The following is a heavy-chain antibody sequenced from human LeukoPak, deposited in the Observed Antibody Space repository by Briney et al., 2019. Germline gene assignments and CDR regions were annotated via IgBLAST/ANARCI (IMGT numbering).Heavy chain of an antibody. Sequence: SGGSLRLSCAASGLSFSSYGMHWVRQAPGKGLEWVAVMSSDGSVKFSAKSVKGRFTLSRDNSKNTLYLQMSSLRPEDTAVYLCAKSADMLHYYYYMDVWGKGTTVTVSS. CDR2: MSSDGSVK. CDR3: AKSADMLHYYYYMDV. D-gene: IGHD2-8*01. CDR1: GLSFSSYG. J-gene: IGHJ6*03. V-gene: IGHV3-30*18.